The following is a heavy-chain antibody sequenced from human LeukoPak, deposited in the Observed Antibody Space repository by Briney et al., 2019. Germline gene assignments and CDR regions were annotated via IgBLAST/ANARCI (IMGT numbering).Heavy chain of an antibody. V-gene: IGHV3-30*18. Sequence: GGSLRLSCAASGFTFSNYGMHWVRQAPGKGLEWVAVISYDGSNKYYADSVKGRFTICRDNSKNTLYLQMNSLRGEDTAVYYCAKLRGVAAAGTGYFDPSGQARLLTVSS. CDR3: AKLRGVAAAGTGYFDP. CDR2: ISYDGSNK. J-gene: IGHJ5*01. CDR1: GFTFSNYG. D-gene: IGHD6-13*01.